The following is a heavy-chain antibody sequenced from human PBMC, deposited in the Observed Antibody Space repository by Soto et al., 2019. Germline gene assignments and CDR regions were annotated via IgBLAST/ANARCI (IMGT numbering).Heavy chain of an antibody. V-gene: IGHV3-30*18. D-gene: IGHD6-13*01. CDR2: ISYDGSNK. J-gene: IGHJ4*02. CDR3: AKDNAAAGTGGNFDY. CDR1: GFTFSDYG. Sequence: QVQLVESGGGVVQPGRSLRLSCAASGFTFSDYGMHWVRQAPGKGLEWVAVISYDGSNKYYADSVKGRFTISRDNSKNTLYLQMNSLRAEDTAVYYCAKDNAAAGTGGNFDYWGQGTLVTVSS.